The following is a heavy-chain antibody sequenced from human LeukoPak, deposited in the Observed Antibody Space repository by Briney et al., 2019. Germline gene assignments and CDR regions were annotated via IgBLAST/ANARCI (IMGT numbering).Heavy chain of an antibody. Sequence: SETLSLTCAVCGYSISSGYYWGWIRQPPGTGLGWMGSIYHSGSTYYNPSLKSRVTISVDTSKNPFSLKLSSVTAADTTVYYCATNTALHIVVLIAMSGRYFAYWGQGTLVTVSS. CDR2: IYHSGST. J-gene: IGHJ4*02. D-gene: IGHD2-21*01. CDR1: GYSISSGYY. V-gene: IGHV4-38-2*01. CDR3: ATNTALHIVVLIAMSGRYFAY.